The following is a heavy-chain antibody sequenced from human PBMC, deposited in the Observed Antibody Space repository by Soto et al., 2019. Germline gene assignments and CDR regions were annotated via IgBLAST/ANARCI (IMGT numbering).Heavy chain of an antibody. CDR3: ARWDYGVYARFDY. CDR2: MNPNSGNT. J-gene: IGHJ4*02. CDR1: GYTFTSHD. D-gene: IGHD4-17*01. Sequence: QVQLVQSGAEVKKSGASVKVSCKASGYTFTSHDINWVRQATGQGLEWMGWMNPNSGNTGYAQKFQARVTMTRNTSISTAYMELSSLRSEDTAVYYCARWDYGVYARFDYWGQGTLVTVSS. V-gene: IGHV1-8*01.